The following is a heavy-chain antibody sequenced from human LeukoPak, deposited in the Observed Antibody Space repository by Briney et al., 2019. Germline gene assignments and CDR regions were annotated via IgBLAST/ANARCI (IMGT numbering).Heavy chain of an antibody. CDR2: IYSGGTT. D-gene: IGHD1-14*01. CDR3: ARVTFNYFDY. J-gene: IGHJ4*02. Sequence: GGSLRLSCAASGFTVSSNSMSWVRQAPGKGLEWVSLIYSGGTTYYADSVKGRFTISRDNSKNSLYLQMNSLRAEDTAVYYCARVTFNYFDYWGQGTLVTVSS. CDR1: GFTVSSNS. V-gene: IGHV3-53*01.